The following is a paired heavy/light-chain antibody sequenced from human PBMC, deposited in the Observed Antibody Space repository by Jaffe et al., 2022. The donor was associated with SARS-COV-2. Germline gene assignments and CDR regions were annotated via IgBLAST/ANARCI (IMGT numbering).Light chain of an antibody. V-gene: IGKV3-20*01. Sequence: EIVLTQSPGTLSLSPGERATLSCRASQRVKSSYLAWYQQKPGQAPRFLIYGASSRATGIPDRFSGSGSGTDFTLTISRLEPEDFAVYFCQQYGTSPITFGQGTRLEIK. J-gene: IGKJ5*01. CDR2: GAS. CDR3: QQYGTSPIT. CDR1: QRVKSSY.
Heavy chain of an antibody. CDR3: AKGFSMIVVDDAFHI. J-gene: IGHJ3*02. D-gene: IGHD3-22*01. CDR1: GFRFDDYA. CDR2: ISWNSGSI. Sequence: EVQLVESGGGLVQPGRSLRLSCVASGFRFDDYALHWVRQAPGKGLEWVSSISWNSGSIGYADSVKGRLTVSRDNAKNSLYLQMNSLRAEDTALYYCAKGFSMIVVDDAFHIWGQGTMVTVSS. V-gene: IGHV3-9*01.